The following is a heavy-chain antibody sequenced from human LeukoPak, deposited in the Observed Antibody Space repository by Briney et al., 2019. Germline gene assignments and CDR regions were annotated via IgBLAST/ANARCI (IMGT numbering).Heavy chain of an antibody. D-gene: IGHD2-2*01. Sequence: GGSLRLSCAASGFTFSSYWMSWVRQAPGKGLEWAANIKQDGSEKYYVDSVKGRFTISRDNAKNSLYLQMNSLRAEDTAVYYCARDDCSSISCYHNWFDPWGQGTLVTVSS. CDR1: GFTFSSYW. V-gene: IGHV3-7*01. CDR2: IKQDGSEK. J-gene: IGHJ5*02. CDR3: ARDDCSSISCYHNWFDP.